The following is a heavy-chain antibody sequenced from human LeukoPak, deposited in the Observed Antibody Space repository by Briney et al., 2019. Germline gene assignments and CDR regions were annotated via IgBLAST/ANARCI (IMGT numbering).Heavy chain of an antibody. CDR1: GFTFGDYA. J-gene: IGHJ4*02. CDR2: ISSSSSYI. CDR3: ARDLHYYDSSGYYGS. D-gene: IGHD3-22*01. V-gene: IGHV3-21*01. Sequence: GGSMRLSCTASGFTFGDYAMSWVRQAPGKGLEWVSSISSSSSYIYYADSVKGRFTISRDNAKNSLYLQMNSLRAEDTAVYYCARDLHYYDSSGYYGSWGQGTLVTVSS.